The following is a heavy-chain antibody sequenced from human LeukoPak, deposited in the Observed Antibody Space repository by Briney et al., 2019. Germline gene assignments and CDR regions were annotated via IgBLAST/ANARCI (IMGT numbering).Heavy chain of an antibody. V-gene: IGHV4-30-4*01. CDR3: AKGPQEVSVTTYLYFDC. D-gene: IGHD4-17*01. CDR2: IYYSGST. CDR1: GGSISSGDYY. J-gene: IGHJ4*02. Sequence: PSETLSLTCTVSGGSISSGDYYWSWIRQPPGKGLEWIGYIYYSGSTYYNPSLKSRVTISVDTSKNQFSLKLSSVTAADTAVYYCAKGPQEVSVTTYLYFDCWGQGTLVTVSS.